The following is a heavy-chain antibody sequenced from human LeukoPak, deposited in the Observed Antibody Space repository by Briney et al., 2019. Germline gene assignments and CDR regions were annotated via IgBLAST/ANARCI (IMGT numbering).Heavy chain of an antibody. CDR3: ARGAVSRDCSGGSCYHFDI. CDR1: GYTFTSD. Sequence: ASVRVSCEASGYTFTSDIIWVRRATGQGLEWRGWISPSSGNKDYAPKCQSRVTMTRDISIRTDYMELSSLRSEDTAVYYCARGAVSRDCSGGSCYHFDIWGQGTMVTVSS. V-gene: IGHV1-8*01. D-gene: IGHD2-15*01. J-gene: IGHJ3*02. CDR2: ISPSSGNK.